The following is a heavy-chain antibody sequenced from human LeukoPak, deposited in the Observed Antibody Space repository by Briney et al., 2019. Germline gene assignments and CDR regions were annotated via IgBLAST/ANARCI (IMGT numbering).Heavy chain of an antibody. CDR3: ARQRDYYDSSVKRYFDY. J-gene: IGHJ4*02. Sequence: SETLSLTCTVSGGSISSYYWSWIRQPPGKGLEWIGYIYYSGSTNYNPSLKSRVTISVDTSKNQFSLKLSSVTAADTAVYYCARQRDYYDSSVKRYFDYWGQGTLVTVSS. CDR2: IYYSGST. D-gene: IGHD3-22*01. CDR1: GGSISSYY. V-gene: IGHV4-59*08.